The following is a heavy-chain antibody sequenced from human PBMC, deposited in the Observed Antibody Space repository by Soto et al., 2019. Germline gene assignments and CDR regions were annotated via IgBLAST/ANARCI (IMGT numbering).Heavy chain of an antibody. Sequence: QVQLQESGPGLVKPSGTLSPTCAVSSGSITSSNWWSWVRQPPGKGLEWIGEIYHSGSTNYNPSLKSRVTISVDKSKNVFSLKLSSVTAADTAMYYCAGGAVAGTSPAYWGQGTLVTVSS. J-gene: IGHJ4*02. CDR2: IYHSGST. D-gene: IGHD6-19*01. CDR3: AGGAVAGTSPAY. CDR1: SGSITSSNW. V-gene: IGHV4-4*02.